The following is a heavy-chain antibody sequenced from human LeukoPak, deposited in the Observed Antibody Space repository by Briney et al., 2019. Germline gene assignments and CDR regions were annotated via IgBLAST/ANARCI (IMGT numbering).Heavy chain of an antibody. Sequence: ASVKVSCKASGYTFTGYHMHWVRQAPGQGLEWMGRINPNSGDTNYAQKFQGRVTMTRDTSISTAYMELSRLRSDDTAVYYCAREACSGGSCYSNWFDPWGQGTLVTVSS. CDR1: GYTFTGYH. D-gene: IGHD2-15*01. CDR3: AREACSGGSCYSNWFDP. J-gene: IGHJ5*02. V-gene: IGHV1-2*06. CDR2: INPNSGDT.